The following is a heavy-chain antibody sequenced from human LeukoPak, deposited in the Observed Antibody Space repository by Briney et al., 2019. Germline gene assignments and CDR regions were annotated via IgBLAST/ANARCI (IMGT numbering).Heavy chain of an antibody. Sequence: GGSLRLSCAASGFTFSTYNMNWVRQAPGKGLEWVSYISSSGSTIYYADSLKGRFTISRDNAKNSLYLQMNSLRAEDTAVYYCAREYSTSSPGDDAFDIWGQGTMVTVSS. CDR1: GFTFSTYN. V-gene: IGHV3-48*04. D-gene: IGHD6-6*01. J-gene: IGHJ3*02. CDR2: ISSSGSTI. CDR3: AREYSTSSPGDDAFDI.